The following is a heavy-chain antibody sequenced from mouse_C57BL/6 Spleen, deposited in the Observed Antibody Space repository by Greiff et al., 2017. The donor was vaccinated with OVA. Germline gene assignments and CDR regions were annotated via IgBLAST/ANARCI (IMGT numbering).Heavy chain of an antibody. CDR3: AYWDRDY. CDR2: IDPETGGT. Sequence: VQLQQSGAELVRPGASVTLSCKASGYTFTDYEMPWVKQTPVHGLEWIGAIDPETGGTAYNQKFKGKAILTADKSSSTAYMELRSLTSEDSAVYYCAYWDRDYWGQGTTLTVSS. V-gene: IGHV1-15*01. D-gene: IGHD4-1*01. J-gene: IGHJ2*01. CDR1: GYTFTDYE.